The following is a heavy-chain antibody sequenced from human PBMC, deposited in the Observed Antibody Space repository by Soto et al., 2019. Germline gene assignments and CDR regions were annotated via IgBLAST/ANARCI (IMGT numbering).Heavy chain of an antibody. D-gene: IGHD2-21*01. J-gene: IGHJ4*02. Sequence: QLQLQESGPGLVKPSETLSLTCTVSGGSFSSSSYYWGWIRQPPGKGLEWIGSIYYSGSTYYNPSLKSRVTRSVDTSKNQFSLKLSSVTAADTAVYYCASGGRDGLGLVVGWDYWGQGTLVTVSS. CDR2: IYYSGST. CDR3: ASGGRDGLGLVVGWDY. V-gene: IGHV4-39*01. CDR1: GGSFSSSSYY.